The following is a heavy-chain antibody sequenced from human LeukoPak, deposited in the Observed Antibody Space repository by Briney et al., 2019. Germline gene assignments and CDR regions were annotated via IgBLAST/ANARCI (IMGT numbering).Heavy chain of an antibody. D-gene: IGHD6-13*01. CDR1: GFTFSSYA. CDR2: ISGSGGST. J-gene: IGHJ4*02. Sequence: GGSLRLSCAASGFTFSSYAMCWVRQAPGPGLEWVSAISGSGGSTYYAYSEKGRFTISRDNSKNTLYLQMNSLRAEDTAVYYCAKLTAPLKQLVDYWGQGTLVTVSS. V-gene: IGHV3-23*01. CDR3: AKLTAPLKQLVDY.